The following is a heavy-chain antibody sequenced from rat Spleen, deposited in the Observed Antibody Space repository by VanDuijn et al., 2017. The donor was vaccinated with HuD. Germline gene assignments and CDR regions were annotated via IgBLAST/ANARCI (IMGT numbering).Heavy chain of an antibody. CDR1: GFTFSDYN. D-gene: IGHD1-11*01. Sequence: EVQLVESGGGLVQPGRSLKLSCAASGFTFSDYNMAWVRQAPKKGLEWVATISYDGSSTYYRDSVKGRFTISRDNAKSTLYLQMDSLRSEDTATYYCVREGGGLSWGQGVMVTVSS. V-gene: IGHV5-7*01. J-gene: IGHJ2*01. CDR2: ISYDGSST. CDR3: VREGGGLS.